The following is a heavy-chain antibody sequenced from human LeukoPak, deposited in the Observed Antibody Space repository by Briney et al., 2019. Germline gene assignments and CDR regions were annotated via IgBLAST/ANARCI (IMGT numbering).Heavy chain of an antibody. J-gene: IGHJ4*02. Sequence: SETLSLTCTVSGGSISSYYWSWIRQPPGKGLEWIGNIYSSGSAYYNPSLKSRVTMSVDTSKNQFSLELSSVTAADTAVYYCARKPIVNSAWYYFDYWGQGTLVTVSS. D-gene: IGHD3-22*01. CDR1: GGSISSYY. CDR3: ARKPIVNSAWYYFDY. CDR2: IYSSGSA. V-gene: IGHV4-59*04.